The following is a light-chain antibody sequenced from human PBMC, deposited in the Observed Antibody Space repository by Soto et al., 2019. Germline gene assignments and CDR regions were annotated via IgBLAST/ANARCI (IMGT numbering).Light chain of an antibody. V-gene: IGLV1-44*01. CDR2: SDN. CDR3: AAWDESPNVPV. CDR1: NSSIVRNT. J-gene: IGLJ3*02. Sequence: QSVLTQPPSASGTPGQRVTISCSGSNSSIVRNTVNWYQQFPGAAPNLLIHSDNQRPSGVPDRFSGSRSGTSASLAISGLQSEDEADYYCAAWDESPNVPVFGGGTKLTVL.